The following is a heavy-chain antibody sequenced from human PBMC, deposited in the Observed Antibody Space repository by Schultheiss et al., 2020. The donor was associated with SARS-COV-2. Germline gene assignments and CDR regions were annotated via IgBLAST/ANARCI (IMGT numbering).Heavy chain of an antibody. V-gene: IGHV3-66*01. CDR1: GFTVSSNY. CDR2: IYSGGST. D-gene: IGHD2-2*01. CDR3: ARDDGDCSGTSCFYYGMDV. Sequence: GGSLRLSCAASGFTVSSNYMSWVRQAPGKGLEWVSIIYSGGSTYYADSVKGRFTISRDNSKNTLYLQVNSLRAEDTAVYYCARDDGDCSGTSCFYYGMDVWGQGTTVTVSS. J-gene: IGHJ6*02.